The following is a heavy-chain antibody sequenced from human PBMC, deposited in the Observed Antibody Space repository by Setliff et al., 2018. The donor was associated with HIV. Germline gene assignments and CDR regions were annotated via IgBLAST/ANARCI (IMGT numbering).Heavy chain of an antibody. CDR1: GFTFSSYA. D-gene: IGHD4-17*01. V-gene: IGHV3-7*03. Sequence: PGGSLRLSCAASGFTFSSYAMSWVRQAPGKGLEWVADIHRDGDQKNYVDSVKGRFIISRDNAKNSVYLHMNSLRVDDTAVYYCARDDYLGGRWGQGTMVTVSS. J-gene: IGHJ4*02. CDR2: IHRDGDQK. CDR3: ARDDYLGGR.